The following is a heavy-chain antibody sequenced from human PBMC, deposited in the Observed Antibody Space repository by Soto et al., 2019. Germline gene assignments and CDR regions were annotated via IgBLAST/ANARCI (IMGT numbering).Heavy chain of an antibody. J-gene: IGHJ4*02. CDR2: IWQDGKNK. Sequence: QVQVVESGGGVVQPGRSLRLSCAASGFTFSSFGMQWVRQAPGKGLEWVAVIWQDGKNKYYADSAKGRFNISRDNSKNTLDLQKNSLRAEDTAVYYCARDPGQDEARDYWGQGTRVTVSS. CDR3: ARDPGQDEARDY. CDR1: GFTFSSFG. V-gene: IGHV3-33*01.